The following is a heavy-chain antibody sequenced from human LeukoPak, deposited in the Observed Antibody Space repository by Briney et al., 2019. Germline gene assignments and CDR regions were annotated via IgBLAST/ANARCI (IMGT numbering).Heavy chain of an antibody. CDR2: IYTSGST. D-gene: IGHD3-10*01. CDR1: GGSISSYY. J-gene: IGHJ4*02. V-gene: IGHV4-4*07. Sequence: PSETLSLTCTVSGGSISSYYWSWIRQPAGKGLEWIGRIYTSGSTNYNPSLKSRVTMSVDTSKNQFSLKLSSVTVADTAVYYCARASGLLWFGELLSEWYFDYWGQGTLVTVSS. CDR3: ARASGLLWFGELLSEWYFDY.